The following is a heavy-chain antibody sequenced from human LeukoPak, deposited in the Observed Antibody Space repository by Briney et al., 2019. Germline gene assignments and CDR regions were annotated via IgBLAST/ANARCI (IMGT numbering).Heavy chain of an antibody. CDR1: GGSFSGYY. V-gene: IGHV4-34*01. CDR2: INHSGST. J-gene: IGHJ4*02. Sequence: PSETLSLTCAVSGGSFSGYYWSWIRQPPGKGLEWIGEINHSGSTNYNPSLKSRVTISVDTSKNQFSLKLSSVTAADTAVYYCARDSRGYYDSSGYFDYWGQGTLVTVSS. D-gene: IGHD3-22*01. CDR3: ARDSRGYYDSSGYFDY.